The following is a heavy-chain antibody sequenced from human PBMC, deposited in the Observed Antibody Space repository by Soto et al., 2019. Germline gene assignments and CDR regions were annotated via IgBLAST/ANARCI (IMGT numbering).Heavy chain of an antibody. D-gene: IGHD3-22*01. CDR2: VNPNSGGT. V-gene: IGHV1-2*04. CDR3: ARSSWYYYDSSGYSPPAEYFQH. Sequence: ASMKACCKASGYTKTGYYMHWLRQAPEQGLEWMGWVNPNSGGTNYAQKFQGWDTMTRDTSISTAYMELSRLRSDDTAVYYCARSSWYYYDSSGYSPPAEYFQHWGQGTLVTVSS. J-gene: IGHJ1*01. CDR1: GYTKTGYY.